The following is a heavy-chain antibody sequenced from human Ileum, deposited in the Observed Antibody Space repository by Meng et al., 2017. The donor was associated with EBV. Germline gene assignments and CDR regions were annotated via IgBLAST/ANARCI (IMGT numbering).Heavy chain of an antibody. D-gene: IGHD6-19*01. CDR3: ARDGYSSGSD. CDR1: GGSVSSGGNY. Sequence: VQRQESGPGLVKPSEPLSLTCSVSGGSVSSGGNYWSWIRQPPGKGLEWIGYIYNSGSTNYNPSLKSRVTISVDTSKNQFSLKLSSVTAADTAVYYCARDGYSSGSDWGQGTLVTVSS. J-gene: IGHJ4*02. CDR2: IYNSGST. V-gene: IGHV4-61*08.